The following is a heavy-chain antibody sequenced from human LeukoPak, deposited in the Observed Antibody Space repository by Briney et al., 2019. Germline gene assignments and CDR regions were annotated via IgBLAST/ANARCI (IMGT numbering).Heavy chain of an antibody. D-gene: IGHD2-21*02. J-gene: IGHJ4*02. CDR3: ARVVAVTSYYFDY. CDR1: GFTFSDYY. V-gene: IGHV3-11*06. Sequence: PGGSLRLSCAASGFTFSDYYMSWIRQAPGKGLEWISYISSSSSYTNYADSVKGRFTISRDNAKSSLYLQMNSLRAEDTAAYYCARVVAVTSYYFDYWGQGTLVTVSS. CDR2: ISSSSSYT.